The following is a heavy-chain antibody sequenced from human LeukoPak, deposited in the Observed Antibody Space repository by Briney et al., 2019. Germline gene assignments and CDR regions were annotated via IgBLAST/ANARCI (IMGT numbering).Heavy chain of an antibody. CDR3: TRGARFGELYSWFDP. CDR1: GFTFSNYL. J-gene: IGHJ5*02. Sequence: PGGSLRLSCAASGFTFSNYLMTWVRQAPGKGLEWVANIKQDGSEQYYVDSVKGRFTISRDNAKNSLYLQMSSLRDDDAAFYYCTRGARFGELYSWFDPWGLGTLVTVSS. CDR2: IKQDGSEQ. V-gene: IGHV3-7*01. D-gene: IGHD3-10*01.